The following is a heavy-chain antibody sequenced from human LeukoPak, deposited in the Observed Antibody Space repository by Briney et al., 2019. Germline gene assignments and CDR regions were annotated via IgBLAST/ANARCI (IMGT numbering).Heavy chain of an antibody. J-gene: IGHJ4*02. D-gene: IGHD3-22*01. Sequence: SETLSLTCTVSGGSISSSSYYWGWIRQPPGKGLEWIGSIYYSGSTYYNPSLKSRVTISVDTSKNQFSLKLSSVTAADTAVYYCASPTLTTYYYDSSGYGYFDYWGQGTLVTVSS. CDR2: IYYSGST. V-gene: IGHV4-39*01. CDR1: GGSISSSSYY. CDR3: ASPTLTTYYYDSSGYGYFDY.